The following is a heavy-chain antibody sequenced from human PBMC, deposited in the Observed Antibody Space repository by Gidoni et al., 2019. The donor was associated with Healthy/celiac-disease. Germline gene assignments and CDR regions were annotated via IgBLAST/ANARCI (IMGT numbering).Heavy chain of an antibody. D-gene: IGHD1-1*01. CDR1: GVSFSSYA. V-gene: IGHV1-69*01. J-gene: IGHJ5*02. Sequence: QVQLVHSGPEVKQPRSSLKVSCKSSGVSFSSYAISWVRQAPGQGLEWMGVIIPIFGTASYAQKFQGRVTITADESTSTAYMELSSLRSEDTAVYYCASRRRDGYNWAWFDPWGQGTLVTVSS. CDR2: IIPIFGTA. CDR3: ASRRRDGYNWAWFDP.